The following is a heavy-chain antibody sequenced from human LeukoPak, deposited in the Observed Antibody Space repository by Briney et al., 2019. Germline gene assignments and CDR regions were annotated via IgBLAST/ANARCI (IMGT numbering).Heavy chain of an antibody. CDR2: INANSGGT. J-gene: IGHJ5*02. V-gene: IGHV1-2*02. D-gene: IGHD5-18*01. CDR1: GYTFTDYY. CDR3: ARGPFRNVDTAMMASRFDP. Sequence: ASVKVSCKASGYTFTDYYIHWVRQAPGQGLEWMGWINANSGGTNYAQKFQGRVTMTRDTSITTAYMELKSLRSDDTAVFYCARGPFRNVDTAMMASRFDPWGQRTLVTVSS.